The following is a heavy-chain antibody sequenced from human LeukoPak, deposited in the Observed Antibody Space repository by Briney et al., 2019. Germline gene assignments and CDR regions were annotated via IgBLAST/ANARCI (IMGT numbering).Heavy chain of an antibody. CDR1: GFTFTNSA. CDR2: ISSSSRSI. V-gene: IGHV3-48*02. D-gene: IGHD3-10*01. CDR3: VLGSPFDY. Sequence: PGGSLRLSCAASGFTFTNSAMNWVRQAPGKGLEWVSYISSSSRSIYYADSVKGRFTISRDNANNSLSLQMNSLRDEDTAVYYCVLGSPFDYWGQGTLVTVSS. J-gene: IGHJ4*02.